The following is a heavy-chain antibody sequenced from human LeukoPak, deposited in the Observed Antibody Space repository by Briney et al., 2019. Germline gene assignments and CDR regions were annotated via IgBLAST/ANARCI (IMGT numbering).Heavy chain of an antibody. CDR2: IKSKTDGGTT. CDR3: TRWVPYSNYRGVDY. D-gene: IGHD4-11*01. V-gene: IGHV3-15*01. J-gene: IGHJ4*02. Sequence: GGSLRLSCAASGFTVSNAWMSWFRQAPGKGLEWVGRIKSKTDGGTTDYAAPVKGRFTISRDDSKNTLYLQMNSLKTEDTAVYYCTRWVPYSNYRGVDYWGQGTLVTVSS. CDR1: GFTVSNAW.